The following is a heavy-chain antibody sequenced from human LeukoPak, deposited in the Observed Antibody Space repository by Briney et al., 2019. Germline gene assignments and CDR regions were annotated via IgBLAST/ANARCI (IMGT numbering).Heavy chain of an antibody. CDR3: ARLKYYDSTGYSPGYYMDV. CDR2: VYVTGST. CDR1: GGSIINYY. Sequence: SETLSLTCTVSGGSIINYYWSWIRQPAGTGLEWVGRVYVTGSTIYNPSLQSRLSMSVDTSKNQFSLRLTSVTAADTAVYYCARLKYYDSTGYSPGYYMDVWGKGITVTVSS. J-gene: IGHJ6*03. V-gene: IGHV4-4*07. D-gene: IGHD3-22*01.